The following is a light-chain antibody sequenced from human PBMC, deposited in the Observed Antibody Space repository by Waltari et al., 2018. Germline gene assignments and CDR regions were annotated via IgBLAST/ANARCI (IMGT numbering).Light chain of an antibody. V-gene: IGLV3-1*01. Sequence: SNELTQPPSVSVSPGQTASIPCSGDKLGDKHVYWYQQIPGQSPVLDIYQDNKRPSGIPVRFSGCNAGNTATLTIGGTQVMGEADYYCQAWDINTLVFGTGTRVTVL. J-gene: IGLJ1*01. CDR3: QAWDINTLV. CDR2: QDN. CDR1: KLGDKH.